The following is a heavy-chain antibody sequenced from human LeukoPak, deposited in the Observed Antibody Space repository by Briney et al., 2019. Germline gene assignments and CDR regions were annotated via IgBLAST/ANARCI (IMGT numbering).Heavy chain of an antibody. D-gene: IGHD6-19*01. J-gene: IGHJ3*02. CDR2: FDPEDGET. CDR1: GYTLTELS. Sequence: ASVKVSCKVSGYTLTELSMHWVRQAPGKGLEWMGGFDPEDGETIYAQKFQGRVTMTEDTSTDTAYMELSSLRSEDTAVYYCATDLGRSIAVAGIGNAFDIWGQGTMVTVSS. CDR3: ATDLGRSIAVAGIGNAFDI. V-gene: IGHV1-24*01.